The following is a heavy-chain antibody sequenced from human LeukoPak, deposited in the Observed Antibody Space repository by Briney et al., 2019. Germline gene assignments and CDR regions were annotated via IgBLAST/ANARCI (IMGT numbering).Heavy chain of an antibody. CDR1: GFTFSSYA. J-gene: IGHJ4*02. CDR3: AKDRGVYSYGLTVFDY. Sequence: GGSLRLSCAASGFTFSSYAMSWVRQAPGKGLEWVSAISGSGGSTYYADSVKGRFTISRDNSKNTLYLQMNSLRAEDTAVYYCAKDRGVYSYGLTVFDYWGQGTLVTVSS. V-gene: IGHV3-23*01. CDR2: ISGSGGST. D-gene: IGHD5-18*01.